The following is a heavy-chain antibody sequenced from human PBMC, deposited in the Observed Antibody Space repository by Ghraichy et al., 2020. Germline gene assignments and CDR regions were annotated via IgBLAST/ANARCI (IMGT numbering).Heavy chain of an antibody. CDR3: ARGRGGPYDYVWGSYRRTYFDY. CDR1: GGSFSGYC. J-gene: IGHJ4*02. V-gene: IGHV4-34*01. Sequence: SETLSLTCAAYGGSFSGYCWTWIRQPPGEGLEWIGEINHSGSTYYNPSLKSRVTISVDTSKNQFSLKLSSVTAADTAVYYCARGRGGPYDYVWGSYRRTYFDYWGQGTLVTVSS. D-gene: IGHD3-16*02. CDR2: INHSGST.